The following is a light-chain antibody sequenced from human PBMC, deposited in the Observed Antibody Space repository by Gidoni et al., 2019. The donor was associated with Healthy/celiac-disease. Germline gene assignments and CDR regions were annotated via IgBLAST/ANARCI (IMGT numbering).Light chain of an antibody. Sequence: PVTPGEPAPISCRSSQSLLHSNGYNYLDWYLQKPGQSPQLLIYLGSNRASGVPDRFSGSGSGTDFTLKISRVEAEDVGVYYCMQALQTPITFGQGTRLEIK. CDR1: QSLLHSNGYNY. V-gene: IGKV2-28*01. CDR2: LGS. J-gene: IGKJ5*01. CDR3: MQALQTPIT.